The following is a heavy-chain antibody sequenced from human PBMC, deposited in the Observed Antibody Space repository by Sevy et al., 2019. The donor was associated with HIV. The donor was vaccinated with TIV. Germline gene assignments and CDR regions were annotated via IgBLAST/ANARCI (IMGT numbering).Heavy chain of an antibody. CDR3: AKGDWRFDY. Sequence: GGSLRLSCAASGFTFSSYAMSWVRQAPGKGLGWVSSISGSGGSTYYADSVKGRFTILRDKSKNTLYLQMNSLRAEDTAVYYCAKGDWRFDYWGQGTLVTVSS. J-gene: IGHJ4*02. D-gene: IGHD3-3*01. V-gene: IGHV3-23*01. CDR1: GFTFSSYA. CDR2: ISGSGGST.